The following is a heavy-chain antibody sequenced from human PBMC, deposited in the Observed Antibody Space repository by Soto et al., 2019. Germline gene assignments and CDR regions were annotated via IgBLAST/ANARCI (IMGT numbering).Heavy chain of an antibody. D-gene: IGHD3-22*01. V-gene: IGHV4-30-2*01. CDR2: IYHSGST. Sequence: SETLSLTCAVSGGSISSGGYSWSWIQQPPGKGLEWIGYIYHSGSTYYNPSLKSRVTISVDRSKNQFSLKLSSVTAADTAVYYCASIRGGYASRGYDYWGQGALVTVSS. CDR1: GGSISSGGYS. J-gene: IGHJ4*02. CDR3: ASIRGGYASRGYDY.